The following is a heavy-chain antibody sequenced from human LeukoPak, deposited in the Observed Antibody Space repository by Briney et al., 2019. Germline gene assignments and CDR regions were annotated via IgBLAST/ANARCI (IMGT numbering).Heavy chain of an antibody. CDR2: IYYSGST. V-gene: IGHV4-39*07. J-gene: IGHJ4*02. CDR3: ARESYYSGWFDY. D-gene: IGHD6-19*01. Sequence: SETLSLTCTVSGGSISSSSHYWGWIRQPPGKGLEWIGSIYYSGSTYYNPSLKSRVTISVDTSKNQFSLKLSSVTAADTAVYYCARESYYSGWFDYWGQGTLVTVSS. CDR1: GGSISSSSHY.